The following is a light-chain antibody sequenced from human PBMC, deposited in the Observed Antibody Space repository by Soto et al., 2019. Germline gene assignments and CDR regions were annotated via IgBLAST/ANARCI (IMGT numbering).Light chain of an antibody. CDR1: QSISHY. CDR3: QQRSNWPT. V-gene: IGKV1-39*01. J-gene: IGKJ5*01. Sequence: DIQMTQSPSSLSAFVGDRVTITCRASQSISHYLNCYQQKPGKAPKRLLCAASNLQSGVPSRFIGSGAGTDFTLTISSLEPEDFAVYYCQQRSNWPTFGQGTRLEI. CDR2: AAS.